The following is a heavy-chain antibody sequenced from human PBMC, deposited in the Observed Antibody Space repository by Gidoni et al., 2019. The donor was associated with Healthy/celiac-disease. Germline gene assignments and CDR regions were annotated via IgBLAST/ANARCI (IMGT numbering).Heavy chain of an antibody. CDR2: IYYSGST. J-gene: IGHJ4*02. CDR3: ARVLVIIPQLDY. V-gene: IGHV4-39*07. Sequence: QLQLQESGPGLVKPSETLYLTCTVSGGSISSSSYYWGWIRQPPGKGLEWIGSIYYSGSTYYNPSLKSRVTISVDTSKNQFSLKLSSVTAADTAVYYCARVLVIIPQLDYWGQGTLPPSPQ. CDR1: GGSISSSSYY. D-gene: IGHD3-3*01.